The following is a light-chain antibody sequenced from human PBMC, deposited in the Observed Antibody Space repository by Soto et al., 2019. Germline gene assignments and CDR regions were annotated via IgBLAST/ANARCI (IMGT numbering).Light chain of an antibody. Sequence: QSVLTQPASVSGSPGQSITISCAGTSSDVGSYNLVSWYQQHPGKAPKLMICEVTKRPSGVSNRFSGSKSGNTASLTISGLQAEDEANCYCCSYAGSTTPVVFGGGTKLTVL. CDR3: CSYAGSTTPVV. J-gene: IGLJ2*01. V-gene: IGLV2-23*02. CDR2: EVT. CDR1: SSDVGSYNL.